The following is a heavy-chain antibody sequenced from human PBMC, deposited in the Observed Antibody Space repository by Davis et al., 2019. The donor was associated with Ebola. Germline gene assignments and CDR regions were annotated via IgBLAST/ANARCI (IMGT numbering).Heavy chain of an antibody. J-gene: IGHJ6*02. V-gene: IGHV3-7*01. D-gene: IGHD5-12*01. CDR3: ARDGGGGYDRHYYGMDV. CDR1: GFTFSSYW. CDR2: IKQDGSEK. Sequence: PGGSLRLSCAASGFTFSSYWMSWVRQAPGKGLEWVANIKQDGSEKYYVDSVKGRLTISRDNAKNSLYLQMNSLRVEDTAVYYCARDGGGGYDRHYYGMDVWGQGTTVTVSS.